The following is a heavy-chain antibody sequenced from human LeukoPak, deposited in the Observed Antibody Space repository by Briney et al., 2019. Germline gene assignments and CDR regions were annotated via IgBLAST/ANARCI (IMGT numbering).Heavy chain of an antibody. Sequence: SQTLSLTCTVSGGSISSYYWSWIRQPPGKGLERIGYIYYSGSTNYNPSLKSRVTISVDTSKNQFSLKLSSVTAADTAVYYCARASYDFWSAPFDYWGQGTLVTVSS. D-gene: IGHD3-3*01. CDR1: GGSISSYY. J-gene: IGHJ4*02. V-gene: IGHV4-59*08. CDR3: ARASYDFWSAPFDY. CDR2: IYYSGST.